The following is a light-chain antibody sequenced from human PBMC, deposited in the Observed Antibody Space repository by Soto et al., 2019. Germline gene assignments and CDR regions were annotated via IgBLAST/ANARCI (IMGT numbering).Light chain of an antibody. CDR3: QQYGT. V-gene: IGKV1-5*03. J-gene: IGKJ2*02. Sequence: DIQMTQSPSTLSASVGDRVTITCWASQSISSWLAWYQQKPGKAPKLLIYKASSLESGVPSRFSGSGSGTEFTLTISSLQPDDFASYYCQQYGTFGQGTKLEIK. CDR1: QSISSW. CDR2: KAS.